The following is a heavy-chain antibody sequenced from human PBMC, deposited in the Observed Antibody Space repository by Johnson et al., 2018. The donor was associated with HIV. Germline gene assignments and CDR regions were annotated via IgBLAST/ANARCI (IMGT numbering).Heavy chain of an antibody. D-gene: IGHD5-18*01. CDR1: GFTFSAYA. Sequence: QVQLVESGGGVVQPGRSLRLSCAASGFTFSAYAVHWVRQAPGKGLEWLAIISYDGSNKYYADSVKGQFTISRDNSKNTLYLQMNSLRAEDTGVYYCARDRRIQLWSQTGGAAYDIWGQGTMVTVSS. V-gene: IGHV3-30*04. CDR3: ARDRRIQLWSQTGGAAYDI. CDR2: ISYDGSNK. J-gene: IGHJ3*02.